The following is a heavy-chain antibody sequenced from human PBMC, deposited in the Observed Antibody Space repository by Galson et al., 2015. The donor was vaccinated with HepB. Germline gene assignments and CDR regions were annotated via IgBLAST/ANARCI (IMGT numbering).Heavy chain of an antibody. Sequence: SLRLSCAASGFTFSSYSMHWVRQAPGKGLEWVAVIWYNGVNKYYADSVKGRFTISRDNSKDTLYLQINSLRAEDTAVYYCARDWDYYWYFDVWGRGTLVTVSS. V-gene: IGHV3-33*08. CDR3: ARDWDYYWYFDV. CDR2: IWYNGVNK. J-gene: IGHJ2*01. D-gene: IGHD1-26*01. CDR1: GFTFSSYS.